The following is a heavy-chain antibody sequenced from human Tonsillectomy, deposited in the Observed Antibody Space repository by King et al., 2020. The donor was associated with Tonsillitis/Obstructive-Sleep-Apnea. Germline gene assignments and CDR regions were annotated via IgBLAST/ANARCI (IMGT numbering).Heavy chain of an antibody. V-gene: IGHV2-26*01. CDR3: ARPVHCGSTDCYTDHWFDP. J-gene: IGHJ5*02. CDR1: GFSLSNGRMG. D-gene: IGHD2-2*02. Sequence: TLKESGPVLVKPAETLTVTCTVSGFSLSNGRMGVSWIRQPPGKALEWLAHIFSNDEKSYSTSLKSRLTISKDTSKSQVVLTMTNMDPVDTATYYCARPVHCGSTDCYTDHWFDPWGQGTLVTVSS. CDR2: IFSNDEK.